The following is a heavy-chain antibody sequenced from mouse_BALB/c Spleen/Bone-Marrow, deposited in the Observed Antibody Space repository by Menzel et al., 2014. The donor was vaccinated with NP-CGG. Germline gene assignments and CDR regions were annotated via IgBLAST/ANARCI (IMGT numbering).Heavy chain of an antibody. J-gene: IGHJ4*01. D-gene: IGHD2-4*01. CDR2: IDPFNGGT. CDR3: ARRGDDYDHSHAMDY. V-gene: IGHV1S135*01. CDR1: GYSFTDYN. Sequence: VQLQQPGPELVKPGVSVKVSCKASGYSFTDYNMYWVKQSHGKSLEWIGYIDPFNGGTAYNQRFKDKATLTIDRSSSTAFMHLNSLTSEDSAVYYCARRGDDYDHSHAMDYWGQGTSVTVSS.